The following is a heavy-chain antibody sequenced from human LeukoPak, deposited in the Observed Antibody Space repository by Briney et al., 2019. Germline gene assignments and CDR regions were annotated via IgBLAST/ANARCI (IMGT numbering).Heavy chain of an antibody. V-gene: IGHV4-4*02. CDR2: IYHSGNT. D-gene: IGHD6-13*01. CDR3: AGDPVAAVGTPFDI. Sequence: SGTLSLTCAVSGGSTSSSHWWSWVRQPPGKGLEWIAEIYHSGNTNYNPSLKSRVTISVDKSKNQFSLNLSSVTAADTAVYYCAGDPVAAVGTPFDILGQGTMVTVSS. J-gene: IGHJ3*02. CDR1: GGSTSSSHW.